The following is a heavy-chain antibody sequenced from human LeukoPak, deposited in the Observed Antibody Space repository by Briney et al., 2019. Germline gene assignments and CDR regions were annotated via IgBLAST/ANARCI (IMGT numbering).Heavy chain of an antibody. CDR2: INSNSGGT. V-gene: IGHV1-2*02. CDR3: ARSRATYYYDSTLAYDY. CDR1: GYTFTGYY. J-gene: IGHJ4*02. D-gene: IGHD3-22*01. Sequence: ASVKVSCKASGYTFTGYYMHWVRQAPGQGLGWVGWINSNSGGTNYAQKFQGRVTMTRDTSISTAYMELSRLRSDHTAVSYCARSRATYYYDSTLAYDYWGQGTLVTVSS.